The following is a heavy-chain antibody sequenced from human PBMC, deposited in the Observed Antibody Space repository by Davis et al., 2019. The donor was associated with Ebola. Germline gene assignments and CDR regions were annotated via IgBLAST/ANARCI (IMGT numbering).Heavy chain of an antibody. Sequence: GESLKISCAASGFTFSSNYMSWVRQAPGKGLEWVSVIYSGGSTYYADSVKGRFTISRHNSKNTLYLQMNSLRAEDTAVYYCARGRFGELPFDYWGQGTLVTVSS. CDR3: ARGRFGELPFDY. V-gene: IGHV3-53*04. J-gene: IGHJ4*02. CDR2: IYSGGST. D-gene: IGHD3-10*01. CDR1: GFTFSSNY.